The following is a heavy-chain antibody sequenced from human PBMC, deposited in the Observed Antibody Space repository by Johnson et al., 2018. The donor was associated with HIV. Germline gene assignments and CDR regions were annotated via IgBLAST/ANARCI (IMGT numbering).Heavy chain of an antibody. J-gene: IGHJ3*02. V-gene: IGHV3-23*04. CDR1: GFSFSEYA. CDR3: LLGQDGGGI. CDR2: ISAGGGST. Sequence: VQLVESGGGVVQPGRSLRLSCAASGFSFSEYAMSWVRQAPGKGLEWVSAISAGGGSTFFADSVKGRFTISRDNSNNTLYLQMNSLRAEDTALYYALLGQDGGGIWGQGTMVTVSS. D-gene: IGHD3-16*01.